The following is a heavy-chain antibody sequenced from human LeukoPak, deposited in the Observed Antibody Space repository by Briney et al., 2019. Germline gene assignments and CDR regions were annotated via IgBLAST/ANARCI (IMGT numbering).Heavy chain of an antibody. D-gene: IGHD3-10*01. CDR3: ARDLYGSGSYYSGILFDY. Sequence: GGSLRLSCAASGFTFSDYYMSWIRQAPGKGLEWVSYISSSGSTIYYADSVKGRFTISRDNAKNSLYLQMNSLRAEDTAVYYCARDLYGSGSYYSGILFDYWGQGTLFTVSS. CDR2: ISSSGSTI. J-gene: IGHJ4*02. V-gene: IGHV3-11*04. CDR1: GFTFSDYY.